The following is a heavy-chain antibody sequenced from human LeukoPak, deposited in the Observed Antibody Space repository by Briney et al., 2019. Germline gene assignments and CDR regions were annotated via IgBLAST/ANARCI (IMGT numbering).Heavy chain of an antibody. J-gene: IGHJ3*02. V-gene: IGHV3-7*01. CDR1: GFTFSSYW. CDR3: ARGSHGSEIFDAFDI. D-gene: IGHD3-10*01. Sequence: GGSLRLSCAASGFTFSSYWMSWVRQAPGKGLEWVANIKQDGSEKYYVDSVKGRFTISRDNAKNSLYLQMNSLRAEDTAVYYCARGSHGSEIFDAFDIWGQGTMVTVSS. CDR2: IKQDGSEK.